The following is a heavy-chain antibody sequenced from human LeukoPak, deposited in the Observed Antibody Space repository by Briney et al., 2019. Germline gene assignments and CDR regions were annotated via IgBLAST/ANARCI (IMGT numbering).Heavy chain of an antibody. Sequence: SESLSLTCAVYGGSFSGCYWSWIRQPPGKGLEWIGEINHSGSTNYNPSLKSRVTISVDTSKNQFSLKLSSVTAADTAVYYCARARLNGSGSYRYYYYGMDVWGQGTTVTVSS. V-gene: IGHV4-34*01. CDR1: GGSFSGCY. CDR2: INHSGST. J-gene: IGHJ6*02. D-gene: IGHD3-10*01. CDR3: ARARLNGSGSYRYYYYGMDV.